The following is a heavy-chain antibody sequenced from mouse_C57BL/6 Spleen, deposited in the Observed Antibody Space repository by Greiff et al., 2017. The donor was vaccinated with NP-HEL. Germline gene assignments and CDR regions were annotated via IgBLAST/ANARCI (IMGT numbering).Heavy chain of an antibody. Sequence: QVQLQQPGAELVRPGTSVKLSCKASGYTFTSYWMHWVKQRPGQGLEWIGVIDPSDSYTNYNQKFKGKATLTVDTSSSTAYMQLSSMTSEDSAVYFGARRDSSGDYFDYRGQGTTLTVSS. D-gene: IGHD3-2*02. J-gene: IGHJ2*01. CDR3: ARRDSSGDYFDY. CDR2: IDPSDSYT. V-gene: IGHV1-59*01. CDR1: GYTFTSYW.